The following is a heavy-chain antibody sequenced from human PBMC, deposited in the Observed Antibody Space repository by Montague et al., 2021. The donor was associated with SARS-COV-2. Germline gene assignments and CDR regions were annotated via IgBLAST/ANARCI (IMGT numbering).Heavy chain of an antibody. J-gene: IGHJ5*02. D-gene: IGHD3-10*01. CDR2: IYYSGST. Sequence: SETLSLTCTVSGGSISSSSYYWGWVRQPPGKGLEWIGSIYYSGSTYYNPSLKSRVTISVDTSKNQFSLKLSSVTAADTAVYYCARHCVVRGVSAGWFDPWGRGTLVTVSS. CDR1: GGSISSSSYY. CDR3: ARHCVVRGVSAGWFDP. V-gene: IGHV4-39*01.